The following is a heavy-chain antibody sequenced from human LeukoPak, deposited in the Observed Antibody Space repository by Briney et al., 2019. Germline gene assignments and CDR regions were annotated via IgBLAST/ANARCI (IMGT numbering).Heavy chain of an antibody. V-gene: IGHV4-34*01. CDR3: ARGIRFRYGMDV. CDR1: GGSISSYY. D-gene: IGHD3-3*01. Sequence: PSETLSLTWTVSGGSISSYYWSWIRQPPGKGLEWIGEINHSGSTNYNPSLKSRVTISVDTSKNQFSLKLSSVTAADTAVYYCARGIRFRYGMDVWGQGTTVTVSS. CDR2: INHSGST. J-gene: IGHJ6*02.